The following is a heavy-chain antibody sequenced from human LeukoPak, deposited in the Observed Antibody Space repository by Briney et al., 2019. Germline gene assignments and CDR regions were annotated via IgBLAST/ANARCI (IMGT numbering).Heavy chain of an antibody. Sequence: GGSLRLSCAASGFAFSSYAMYWVRQAPGTGLDWVASMRFDGSNEYYADSVKGRFTISRDNSKNTLYLQMSSLRAEDTAIYYCAKLGYALNLWGQGTMVTVSS. V-gene: IGHV3-30*02. CDR2: MRFDGSNE. CDR1: GFAFSSYA. J-gene: IGHJ3*01. D-gene: IGHD2-15*01. CDR3: AKLGYALNL.